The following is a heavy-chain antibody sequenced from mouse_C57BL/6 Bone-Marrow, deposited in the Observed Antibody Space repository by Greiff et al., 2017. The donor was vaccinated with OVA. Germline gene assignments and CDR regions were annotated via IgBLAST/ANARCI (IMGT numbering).Heavy chain of an antibody. J-gene: IGHJ2*01. CDR2: INPSSGYT. CDR3: ARSGFLVTTVVATDY. D-gene: IGHD1-1*01. V-gene: IGHV1-4*01. CDR1: GHTFTSYT. Sequence: QVQLQQSGAELARPGASVKMSCKASGHTFTSYTMHWVKQRPGQGLEWIGNINPSSGYTKYNQKFKDKATLTADKSSSTAYMQLSSLTSEDSAVYYCARSGFLVTTVVATDYWGQGTTLTVSS.